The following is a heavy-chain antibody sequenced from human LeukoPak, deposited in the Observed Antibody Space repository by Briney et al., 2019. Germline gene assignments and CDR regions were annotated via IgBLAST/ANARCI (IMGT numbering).Heavy chain of an antibody. V-gene: IGHV4-30-4*01. Sequence: SETLSLTCTVSGGSISSGDYYWSWIRQPPGKGLEWIGYIYYSGSTYYNPSLKSRVTISVDTSKNQFSLKLSSVTAADTAVYYCARHPTRRDDAFDIWGQGTMVTVSS. CDR3: ARHPTRRDDAFDI. CDR2: IYYSGST. CDR1: GGSISSGDYY. J-gene: IGHJ3*02.